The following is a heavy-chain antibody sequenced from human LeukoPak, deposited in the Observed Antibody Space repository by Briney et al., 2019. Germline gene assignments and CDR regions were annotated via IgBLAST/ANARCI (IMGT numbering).Heavy chain of an antibody. V-gene: IGHV4-59*08. J-gene: IGHJ4*02. CDR2: IYYSGST. Sequence: PSETLCLTCTVSGGSINSYYWSWIRQPPGKGLEWIGYIYYSGSTNYNPSLKSRVTISVDTSKNQFSLKLSSVTAADTAVYYCARGGDILTGYYRFDYWGQGTLVTVSS. CDR1: GGSINSYY. CDR3: ARGGDILTGYYRFDY. D-gene: IGHD3-9*01.